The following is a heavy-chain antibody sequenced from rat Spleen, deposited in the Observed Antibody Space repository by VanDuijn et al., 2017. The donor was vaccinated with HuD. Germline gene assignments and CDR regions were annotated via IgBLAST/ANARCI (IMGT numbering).Heavy chain of an antibody. V-gene: IGHV5-31*01. D-gene: IGHD5-1*01. J-gene: IGHJ2*01. CDR3: ANNWELYD. CDR1: GFTFNNYW. CDR2: ITNTGRNT. Sequence: EVQLMESGGGLVQPGRSLKLSCVASGFTFNNYWMTWIRQAPGKGLEWVASITNTGRNTYYGDSVKGRFTISRDNARSTLYLQRNSLRTEDTATYYWANNWELYDGGRGVRSQSPQ.